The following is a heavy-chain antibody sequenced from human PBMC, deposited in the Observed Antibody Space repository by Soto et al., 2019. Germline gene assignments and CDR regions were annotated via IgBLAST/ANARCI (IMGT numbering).Heavy chain of an antibody. Sequence: QVQLVQSGAEVKKPGASVKVSCKASGSTFTSYAMHWVRQAPGQRLEWMGWINAGNGNTKYSQKFRGRVTITRDTSASTAYMELSSLRSEDTAVYYCARLGGLPKDAFDIWGQGTMVTVSS. CDR3: ARLGGLPKDAFDI. CDR1: GSTFTSYA. V-gene: IGHV1-3*01. J-gene: IGHJ3*02. CDR2: INAGNGNT. D-gene: IGHD3-16*01.